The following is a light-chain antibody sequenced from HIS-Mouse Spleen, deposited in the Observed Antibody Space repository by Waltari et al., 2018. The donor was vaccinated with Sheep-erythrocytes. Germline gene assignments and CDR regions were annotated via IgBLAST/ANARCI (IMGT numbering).Light chain of an antibody. J-gene: IGLJ1*01. Sequence: QSALTQPRSVSGSPGQSVTISLPGTSSDVGGYNYVSWYQQHPGKAPKLMIYDVSKRPSGVPDRFSGSKSGNTASLTISGLQAEDEADYYCCSYAGSYNHVFATGTKVTVL. V-gene: IGLV2-11*01. CDR2: DVS. CDR3: CSYAGSYNHV. CDR1: SSDVGGYNY.